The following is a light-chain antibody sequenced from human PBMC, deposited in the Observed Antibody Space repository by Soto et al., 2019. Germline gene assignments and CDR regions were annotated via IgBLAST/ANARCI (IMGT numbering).Light chain of an antibody. J-gene: IGKJ1*01. CDR1: QSVSSY. V-gene: IGKV3-11*01. Sequence: EIVLTQSPATLSLSPGERTTLSCRASQSVSSYFAWYQQSPGQAPRLLIYHASNRATGIPARFSGSGSGTDFTLTISSLEPADFAVYYCQQHSTWPWTFGQGNKVEIK. CDR3: QQHSTWPWT. CDR2: HAS.